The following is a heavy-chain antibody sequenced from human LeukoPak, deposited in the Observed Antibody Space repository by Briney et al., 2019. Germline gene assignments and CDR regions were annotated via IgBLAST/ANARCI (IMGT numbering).Heavy chain of an antibody. V-gene: IGHV3-7*01. D-gene: IGHD1-26*01. CDR1: GFTFTTYW. Sequence: GGPLRLSCAASGFTFTTYWMTWVRQAPGKGLEWVANINQDGTEKYYVDSVKGRFTISRDNAKNSLYLQMNSLRVEDTAVYYCARDPYSGGYGDYYYYYMDLWGQGTTVTISS. CDR2: INQDGTEK. CDR3: ARDPYSGGYGDYYYYYMDL. J-gene: IGHJ6*03.